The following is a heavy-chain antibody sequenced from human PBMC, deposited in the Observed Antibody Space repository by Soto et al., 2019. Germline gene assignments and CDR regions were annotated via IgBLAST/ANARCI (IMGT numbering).Heavy chain of an antibody. CDR1: GGSISSYY. CDR3: ARECPTSYEFWSGFSSDGMDV. Sequence: QVQLQESGPGLVKPSETLSLTCTVSGGSISSYYWSWIRQPAGKGLEWIGRIYTSGSTNYNPSLKSRVTMSVDTSKNQFSLKLSAVTAADTAVYYCARECPTSYEFWSGFSSDGMDVWGQGTTVTVSS. CDR2: IYTSGST. V-gene: IGHV4-4*07. D-gene: IGHD3-3*01. J-gene: IGHJ6*02.